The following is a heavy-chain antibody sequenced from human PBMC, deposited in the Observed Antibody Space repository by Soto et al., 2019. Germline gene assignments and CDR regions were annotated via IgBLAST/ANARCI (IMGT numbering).Heavy chain of an antibody. J-gene: IGHJ5*02. CDR1: GGSFSGYY. Sequence: QVQLQQWGAGLLKPSETLSLTCAVYGGSFSGYYWSWIRQPPGKGLEWIGEINHSGSTNYNPSLKSRVPISVDTAKNQFSLKLSSVTAADTAVYYCARGTGRRRRSSADNWFDPWGQGTLVTVSS. CDR2: INHSGST. V-gene: IGHV4-34*01. CDR3: ARGTGRRRRSSADNWFDP.